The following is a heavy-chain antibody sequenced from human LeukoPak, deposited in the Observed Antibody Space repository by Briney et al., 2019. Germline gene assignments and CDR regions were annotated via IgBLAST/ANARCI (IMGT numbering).Heavy chain of an antibody. D-gene: IGHD3-10*01. CDR1: GFTFSSYG. CDR2: IWYDGSNE. Sequence: PGGSLRLSCAASGFTFSSYGMHWVRQAPGKGLEWVAVIWYDGSNEYYADSVKGRFTISRDNSKNTLYLQMNSLRAEDTAVYYCAILWFGELSDYWGQGTLVTVSS. J-gene: IGHJ4*02. CDR3: AILWFGELSDY. V-gene: IGHV3-33*01.